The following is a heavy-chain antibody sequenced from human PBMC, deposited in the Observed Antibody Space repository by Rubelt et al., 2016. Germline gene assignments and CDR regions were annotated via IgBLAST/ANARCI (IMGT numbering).Heavy chain of an antibody. V-gene: IGHV4-31*03. Sequence: QLQESGPGLVKPSQTLSLTCTVSGGSISSGGYYWSWIRQHPGKGLEWVSVIYAGGGTYYADSVKGRFTISRDNSKNTVYLQMNSLRAEDTAVYYCARERSIWGQGTLVTVSS. CDR1: GGSISSGGYY. CDR3: ARERSI. J-gene: IGHJ4*02. CDR2: IYAGGGT.